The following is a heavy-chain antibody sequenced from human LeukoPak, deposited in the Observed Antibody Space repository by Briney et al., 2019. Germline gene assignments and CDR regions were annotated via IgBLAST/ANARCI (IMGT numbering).Heavy chain of an antibody. CDR2: IWYDGRTK. J-gene: IGHJ4*02. CDR3: ARECDRIAVAGGPGY. Sequence: GGSLRLSCAASGFTFSSCGMHWVRQAPGKGLEWVALIWYDGRTKFHADSVKGRFTISRDNSKNTLYLQMDSLRDEDTAVYYCARECDRIAVAGGPGYWGQGSRVTVSS. D-gene: IGHD6-19*01. V-gene: IGHV3-33*01. CDR1: GFTFSSCG.